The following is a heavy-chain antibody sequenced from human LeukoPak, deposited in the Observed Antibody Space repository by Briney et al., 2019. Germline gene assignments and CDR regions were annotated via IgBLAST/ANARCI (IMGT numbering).Heavy chain of an antibody. D-gene: IGHD6-25*01. CDR3: ARYVRNSGTFYLDY. CDR2: IYYSGST. J-gene: IGHJ4*02. V-gene: IGHV4-59*01. Sequence: SETLSLTCTVSGGSISTYYWSWIRQPPGKGLEWIGYIYYSGSTNYNPSLESRVSMSLDTSKTQFSLKLRSVTAADTAVYYCARYVRNSGTFYLDYWGQGTLVTVSS. CDR1: GGSISTYY.